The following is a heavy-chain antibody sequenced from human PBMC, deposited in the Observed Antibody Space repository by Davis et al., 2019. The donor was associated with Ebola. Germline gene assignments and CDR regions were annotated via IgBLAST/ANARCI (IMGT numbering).Heavy chain of an antibody. J-gene: IGHJ4*02. D-gene: IGHD3-9*01. CDR3: ARERYFDWLLLVGDRGPYGY. Sequence: ESLKISCAASGFTFSESWMAWVRQPPGKGLEWIGEINHSGSTNYNPSLKSRVTISVHTSKNQFSLKLSSVTAADTAVYYWARERYFDWLLLVGDRGPYGYWGQGTLVTVSS. CDR1: GFTFSESW. CDR2: INHSGST. V-gene: IGHV4-34*01.